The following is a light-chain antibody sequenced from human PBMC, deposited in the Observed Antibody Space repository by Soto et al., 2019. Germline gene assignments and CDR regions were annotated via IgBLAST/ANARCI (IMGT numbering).Light chain of an antibody. CDR2: GAS. CDR3: QQDDNWPPWT. CDR1: QSVSSN. J-gene: IGKJ1*01. V-gene: IGKV3-15*01. Sequence: EIGMPQSPATLSVSPGERATLSGRASQSVSSNLAWYQQKPGQATTLLIYGASTRATGIPARFSGSGSGTEITLTISRLQSEDFAVYYCQQDDNWPPWTFGQGTKVEIK.